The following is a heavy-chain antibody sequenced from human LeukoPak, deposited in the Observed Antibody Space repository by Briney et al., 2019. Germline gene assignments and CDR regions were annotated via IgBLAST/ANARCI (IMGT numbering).Heavy chain of an antibody. J-gene: IGHJ4*02. CDR1: GGTFSSYA. V-gene: IGHV1-18*01. CDR3: ARDWAAMVTFVDY. D-gene: IGHD5-18*01. Sequence: ASVNVSCKASGGTFSSYAISWVRQAPGQGLEWMGWISAYNGNTNYAQELQGRVTMTTDTSTSTAYMELRSLRSDDTAVYYCARDWAAMVTFVDYWGQGTLVTVSS. CDR2: ISAYNGNT.